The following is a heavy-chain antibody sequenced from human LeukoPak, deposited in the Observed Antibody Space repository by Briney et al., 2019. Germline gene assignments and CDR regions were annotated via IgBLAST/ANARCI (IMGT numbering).Heavy chain of an antibody. CDR2: ISSSSSYI. CDR3: ARDRAARLKDAFDI. Sequence: GRSLRLSCAASGFTFSSYSMNWVRQAPGKGLEWVSSISSSSSYIYYADSVKGRFTISRDNAKNSLYLQMNSLRAEDTAVYYCARDRAARLKDAFDIWGQGTMVTVSS. D-gene: IGHD6-6*01. CDR1: GFTFSSYS. J-gene: IGHJ3*02. V-gene: IGHV3-21*01.